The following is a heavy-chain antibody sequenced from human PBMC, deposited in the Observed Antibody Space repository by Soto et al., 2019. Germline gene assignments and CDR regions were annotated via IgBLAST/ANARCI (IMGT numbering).Heavy chain of an antibody. Sequence: EVHLMESGGGLVQPGESLRLSCVVSGLSLSGYALSWVRQAPGKGLEWVSAVSGSGGTTYYADSVKGRFTISRDNSKNTLYLQMNGLRVEDTAKYFCAKDGRRVGPTLNWLDSWGQGTLVSVSS. J-gene: IGHJ5*01. CDR1: GLSLSGYA. V-gene: IGHV3-23*01. D-gene: IGHD1-26*01. CDR2: VSGSGGTT. CDR3: AKDGRRVGPTLNWLDS.